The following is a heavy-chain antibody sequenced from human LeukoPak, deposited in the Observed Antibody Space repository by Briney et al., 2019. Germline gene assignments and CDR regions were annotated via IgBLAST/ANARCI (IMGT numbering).Heavy chain of an antibody. CDR3: ARGGARITIFGVVKDQDWAFDI. CDR2: ISWNSGSI. Sequence: GGSLRLSCAASGFTFDDYAMHWVRQAPGKGLEWVSGISWNSGSIGYADSVKGRFTISRDNAKNSLYLQMNSLRAEDTAVYYCARGGARITIFGVVKDQDWAFDIWGQGTMVTVSS. D-gene: IGHD3-3*01. J-gene: IGHJ3*02. CDR1: GFTFDDYA. V-gene: IGHV3-9*01.